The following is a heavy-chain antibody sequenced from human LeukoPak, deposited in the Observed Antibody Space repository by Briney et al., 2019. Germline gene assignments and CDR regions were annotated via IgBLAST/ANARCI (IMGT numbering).Heavy chain of an antibody. CDR3: ATSTYSSSPGGY. V-gene: IGHV1-69*04. CDR1: GGTFSSYA. CDR2: IIPILGIA. D-gene: IGHD6-6*01. Sequence: SVTVSCKASGGTFSSYAISWVRQAPGQGLEWMGRIIPILGIANYAQKFQGRVTITADKSTSTAYMELSSLRSEDTAVYYCATSTYSSSPGGYWGQGTLVTVSS. J-gene: IGHJ4*02.